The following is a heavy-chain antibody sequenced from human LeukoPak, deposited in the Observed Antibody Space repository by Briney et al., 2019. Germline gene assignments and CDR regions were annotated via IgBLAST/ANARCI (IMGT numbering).Heavy chain of an antibody. Sequence: PGGSLRLSCAASGFTFSSYSMKWVRQAPGKGLEWVSYISSSSSTIYYADSVKGRFTISRDNANNSLYLQMNSLRAEDTAVYYCARRSYSGLDYWGQGTLVAVPS. CDR3: ARRSYSGLDY. CDR2: ISSSSSTI. CDR1: GFTFSSYS. V-gene: IGHV3-48*01. D-gene: IGHD2-15*01. J-gene: IGHJ4*02.